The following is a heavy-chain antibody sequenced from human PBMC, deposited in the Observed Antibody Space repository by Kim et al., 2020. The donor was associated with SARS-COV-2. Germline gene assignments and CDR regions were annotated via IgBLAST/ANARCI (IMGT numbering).Heavy chain of an antibody. J-gene: IGHJ4*02. D-gene: IGHD3-16*01. CDR1: GGSISSSSYY. V-gene: IGHV4-39*01. CDR3: ARLGLRFVY. CDR2: IYYSGST. Sequence: SETLSLTCTVSGGSISSSSYYWGWIRQPPGKGLEWIGSIYYSGSTYYNPSLKSRVTISVDTSKNQFSLKLSSVTAADTAVYFCARLGLRFVYWRQGTLVTVSS.